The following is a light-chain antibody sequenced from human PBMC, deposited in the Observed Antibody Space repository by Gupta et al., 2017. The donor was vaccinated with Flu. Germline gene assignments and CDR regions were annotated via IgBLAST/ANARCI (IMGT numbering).Light chain of an antibody. J-gene: IGLJ3*02. CDR1: SSDVGAYNY. CDR3: SSYTTSSTRV. V-gene: IGLV2-14*01. Sequence: QSALTQPASVSGSPGQSVTISCTGTSSDVGAYNYVSWFQQHPGKAPKLMNYEVYNRPSGVSNSFSGSKSGNTASLTISGLQAEDEADYYCSSYTTSSTRVFGGGTQLTVL. CDR2: EVY.